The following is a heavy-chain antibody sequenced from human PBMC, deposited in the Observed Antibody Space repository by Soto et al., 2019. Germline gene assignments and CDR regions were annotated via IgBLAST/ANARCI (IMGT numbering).Heavy chain of an antibody. Sequence: SETLSLTCTVSGGSISSSSYYWGWIRQPPGKGLEWIGSIYYSGSTYYNPSLKSRVTISVDTSKNQFSLKLSSVTAADTAVYYCARLSLGSSRRPKGYYYYGMDVWGQGTTVTVSS. V-gene: IGHV4-39*01. CDR2: IYYSGST. D-gene: IGHD6-13*01. CDR1: GGSISSSSYY. CDR3: ARLSLGSSRRPKGYYYYGMDV. J-gene: IGHJ6*02.